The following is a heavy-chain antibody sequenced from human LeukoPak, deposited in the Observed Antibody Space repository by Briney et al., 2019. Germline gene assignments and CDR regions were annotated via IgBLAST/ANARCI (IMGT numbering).Heavy chain of an antibody. CDR1: GFTFSDHY. V-gene: IGHV3-11*04. CDR2: ISSSDNTI. D-gene: IGHD5-12*01. CDR3: ARAMRSGYDY. J-gene: IGHJ4*02. Sequence: NPGGSLRLSCAASGFTFSDHYMSWIRQAPGKGLEWLSYISSSDNTIYYADSVKGRFTISRDNAKNSLYLHMNSLRDEDTAVYYCARAMRSGYDYWGQGTLVTVSS.